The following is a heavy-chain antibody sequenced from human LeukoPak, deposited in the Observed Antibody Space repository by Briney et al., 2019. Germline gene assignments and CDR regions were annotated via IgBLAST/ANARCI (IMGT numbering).Heavy chain of an antibody. V-gene: IGHV3-30-3*01. D-gene: IGHD2-2*01. J-gene: IGHJ6*02. Sequence: PGRSLRLSRAASGFTFSSYAMHWVRQAPGKGLEWVAVISYDGSNKYYADSVKGRFTISRDNSKNTLYLQMNSLRAEDTAVYYCARDIVVVPDYYYGMDVWGQGTTVTVSS. CDR3: ARDIVVVPDYYYGMDV. CDR1: GFTFSSYA. CDR2: ISYDGSNK.